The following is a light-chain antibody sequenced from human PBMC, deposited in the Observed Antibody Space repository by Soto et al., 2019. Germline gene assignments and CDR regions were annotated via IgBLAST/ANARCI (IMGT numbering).Light chain of an antibody. Sequence: ESQVTQSPAKRSVAVEGRVTSTRRASKSISSWLDWYQQKPGKARKLLIYKACSLESGVPSRFSGSVSGREFPLTIGSLQPDDFALYFRQQTFCKPLVTFGQGTRLEIK. CDR1: KSISSW. CDR3: QQTFCKPLVT. J-gene: IGKJ5*01. CDR2: KAC. V-gene: IGKV1-5*03.